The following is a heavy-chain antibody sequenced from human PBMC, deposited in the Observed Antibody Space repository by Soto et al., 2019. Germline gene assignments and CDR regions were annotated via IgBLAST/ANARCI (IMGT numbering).Heavy chain of an antibody. V-gene: IGHV3-48*03. Sequence: GGSLRLSCAASGFDFSLSEMSWVRQGPGKGLEWLSYISSSSGSIIFYADSVKGRFTISRDNAKNSVSLQMNSLRPDDTAVYYCGRSSGGRTYYYFGMDIWGQGTTVTVSS. D-gene: IGHD3-16*01. J-gene: IGHJ6*02. CDR1: GFDFSLSE. CDR3: GRSSGGRTYYYFGMDI. CDR2: ISSSSGSII.